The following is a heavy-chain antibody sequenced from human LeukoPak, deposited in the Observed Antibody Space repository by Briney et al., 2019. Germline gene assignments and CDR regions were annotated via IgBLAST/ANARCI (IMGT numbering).Heavy chain of an antibody. D-gene: IGHD1-1*01. CDR2: ISASGGRT. CDR1: GFTFSSYA. CDR3: ARDQTGEHLYDY. J-gene: IGHJ4*02. Sequence: GGSLRLSCAASGFTFSSYAMSWVRQAPGKGLEWVSVISASGGRTSYADSVKGRFTVSRDNSKNTLYLQMNSLRAEDTAVYYCARDQTGEHLYDYWGQGTLVTVSS. V-gene: IGHV3-23*01.